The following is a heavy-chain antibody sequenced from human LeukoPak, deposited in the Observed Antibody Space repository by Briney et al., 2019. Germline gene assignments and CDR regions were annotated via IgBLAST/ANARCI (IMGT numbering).Heavy chain of an antibody. V-gene: IGHV3-48*01. CDR2: ISGSSTTI. CDR1: GFTFSSYW. CDR3: ARDPGYSSGWYGGY. J-gene: IGHJ4*02. D-gene: IGHD6-19*01. Sequence: GGSLRLSCAASGFTFSSYWMNWVRQAPGKGLEWVSYISGSSTTIYYADSVKGRFTISRDNAKNSLYLQMNSLRAEDTAVYYCARDPGYSSGWYGGYWGQGTLVTVSS.